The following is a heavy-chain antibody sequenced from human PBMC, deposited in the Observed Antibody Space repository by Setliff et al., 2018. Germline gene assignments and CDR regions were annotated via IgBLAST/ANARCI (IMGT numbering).Heavy chain of an antibody. CDR1: GGSFDSDV. D-gene: IGHD2-21*01. Sequence: GASVKVSCKASGGSFDSDVITWVRQAPGQGLEWMGLINPTGGSTSYAQKFQGRFTISRDNSKNTLFLQMDSLRDDDTAVYYCAKDSLEVVIALHGMDVWGQGTTVTVSS. J-gene: IGHJ6*01. CDR3: AKDSLEVVIALHGMDV. CDR2: INPTGGST. V-gene: IGHV1-46*02.